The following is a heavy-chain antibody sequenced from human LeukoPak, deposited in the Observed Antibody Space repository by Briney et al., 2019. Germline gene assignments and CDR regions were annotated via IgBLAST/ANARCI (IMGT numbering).Heavy chain of an antibody. CDR2: IYRDGSS. CDR1: GGSISSSNW. J-gene: IGHJ4*02. D-gene: IGHD3-9*01. Sequence: PSETLSLTCAVSGGSISSSNWWSWVRQAPGKGLEWVSVIYRDGSSYYAESVKGRFTISRDNSKNTLYIQMNSLRAEDTAVYYCARSFYDILIGYYQYFDYWGQGTLVTVSS. CDR3: ARSFYDILIGYYQYFDY. V-gene: IGHV3-66*01.